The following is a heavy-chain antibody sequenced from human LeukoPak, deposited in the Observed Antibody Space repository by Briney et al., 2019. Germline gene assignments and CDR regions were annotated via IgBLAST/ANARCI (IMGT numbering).Heavy chain of an antibody. V-gene: IGHV1-18*01. J-gene: IGHJ5*01. D-gene: IGHD6-13*01. CDR3: ARDAFQGSSWSNWFDS. CDR2: INANTGST. Sequence: GASVKVSCKASGYTFNTNGLNWVRQAPGQGLEWMGWINANTGSTNNAQIFQGRVTMTTDTSTSTAYMELASLTSDDTAIYYCARDAFQGSSWSNWFDSWGQGTLVIVSS. CDR1: GYTFNTNG.